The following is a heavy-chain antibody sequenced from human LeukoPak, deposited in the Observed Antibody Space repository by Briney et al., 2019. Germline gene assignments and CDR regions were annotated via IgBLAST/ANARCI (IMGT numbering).Heavy chain of an antibody. CDR1: GFTFSGSA. D-gene: IGHD3-9*01. CDR2: IRSKANSYAT. V-gene: IGHV3-73*01. J-gene: IGHJ4*02. Sequence: VGSLRLSCAASGFTFSGSAMHWVRQASGKGLEWVGRIRSKANSYATAYAASVKGRFTISRDDSKNTAYLQMSSLKTEDTAVYYCTRRYDILTGYLIDYWGQGALVTVSS. CDR3: TRRYDILTGYLIDY.